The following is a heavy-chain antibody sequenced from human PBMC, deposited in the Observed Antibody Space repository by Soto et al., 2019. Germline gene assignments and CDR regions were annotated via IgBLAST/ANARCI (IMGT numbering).Heavy chain of an antibody. D-gene: IGHD3-10*01. V-gene: IGHV5-51*01. J-gene: IGHJ6*02. CDR1: GYSFTSYW. CDR3: ARLSGPTDYYAGMDV. CDR2: IYPGDSDT. Sequence: GESLKISCKGSGYSFTSYWIGWVRQMPGKGLEWMGIIYPGDSDTRYSPSFQGQVTISADKSISXXXXXXXXXXXXXTAMYYCARLSGPTDYYAGMDVWGQGTTVTVSS.